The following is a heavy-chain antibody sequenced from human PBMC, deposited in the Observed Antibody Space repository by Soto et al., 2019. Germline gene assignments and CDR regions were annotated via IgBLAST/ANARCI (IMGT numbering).Heavy chain of an antibody. V-gene: IGHV4-30-4*01. CDR1: GGSISSGDYY. CDR3: ARGVEMATIFDY. J-gene: IGHJ4*02. CDR2: IYYSGST. Sequence: NPSETLSLTCTVSGGSISSGDYYWSWIRQPPGKGLEWIGYIYYSGSTYYNPSLKSRVTISVDTSKNQFSLKLSSVTAADTAVYYCARGVEMATIFDYWGQGTLVTVSS. D-gene: IGHD5-12*01.